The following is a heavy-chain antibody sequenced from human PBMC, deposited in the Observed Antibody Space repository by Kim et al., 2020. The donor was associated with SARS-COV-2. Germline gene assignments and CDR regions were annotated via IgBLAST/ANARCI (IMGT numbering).Heavy chain of an antibody. CDR1: GFTFSDYY. V-gene: IGHV3-11*01. Sequence: GGSLRLSCAASGFTFSDYYMTWVRQGPGKGLEWVSYISSSGSTIYYADSVKGRFTFSRDNAKNSLYLQMNSLRAEDTAVYFCARTTGSGSYIYYGMDVWGRGTTVTVSS. CDR2: ISSSGSTI. J-gene: IGHJ6*02. D-gene: IGHD3-10*01. CDR3: ARTTGSGSYIYYGMDV.